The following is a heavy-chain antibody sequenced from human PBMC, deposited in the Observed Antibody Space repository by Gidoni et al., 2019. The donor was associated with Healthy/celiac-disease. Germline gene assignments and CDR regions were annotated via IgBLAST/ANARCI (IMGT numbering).Heavy chain of an antibody. J-gene: IGHJ3*02. CDR2: IYYSGST. CDR3: ARLIVGATTAFDI. V-gene: IGHV4-39*01. CDR1: GGSISSSSYY. Sequence: QLQLQESGPGLVKPSETLSLTCTVSGGSISSSSYYWGWIRQPPGKGLEWIGSIYYSGSTYYTPSLKSRVPISVDTSTNQFSLKLSSVTAADTAVYYCARLIVGATTAFDIWGQGTMVTVSS. D-gene: IGHD1-26*01.